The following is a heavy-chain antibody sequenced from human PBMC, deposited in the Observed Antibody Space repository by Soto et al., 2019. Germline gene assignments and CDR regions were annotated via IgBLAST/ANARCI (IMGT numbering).Heavy chain of an antibody. V-gene: IGHV3-33*05. CDR1: GFTFRSYV. CDR2: TSYDGSNN. D-gene: IGHD3-16*01. J-gene: IGHJ4*02. CDR3: ARWGKTGGLDV. Sequence: QVQLVESGGGVVQPGTSLRLSCVGSGFTFRSYVIHWVRQAPGKGLEWVALTSYDGSNNFYGDSVKGRFTISRHNSRNTVELQKDRLRFEDTALYYCARWGKTGGLDVWGQGTLVSVSS.